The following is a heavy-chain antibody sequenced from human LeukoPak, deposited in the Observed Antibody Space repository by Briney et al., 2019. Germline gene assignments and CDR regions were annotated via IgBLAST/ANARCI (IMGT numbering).Heavy chain of an antibody. CDR1: GYTFTCYY. V-gene: IGHV1-46*01. Sequence: ASVKVSCKPSGYTFTCYYMHWVRQAPGQGLEWVGIINPSDGTTRYAQKFQGRVTMTRDMSTRTVYMELSTLRSDDTAVYYCARDNCGGDCHFDYWGQGTLVPVSS. CDR2: INPSDGTT. J-gene: IGHJ4*02. CDR3: ARDNCGGDCHFDY. D-gene: IGHD2-21*02.